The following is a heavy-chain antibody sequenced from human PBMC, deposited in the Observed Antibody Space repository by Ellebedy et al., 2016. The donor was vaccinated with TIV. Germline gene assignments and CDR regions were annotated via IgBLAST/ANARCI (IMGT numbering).Heavy chain of an antibody. V-gene: IGHV3-74*01. J-gene: IGHJ6*02. CDR3: GREVAITRNFYGMDV. CDR1: GFTFSSYW. Sequence: GGSLRLSCAASGFTFSSYWMHWVRQAPGKGLVWVSRINSDGSSTSYADSVKGRFTISRDNAKNTLYLQMNSLRAEDTAVYYCGREVAITRNFYGMDVWGPGTTVTVSS. D-gene: IGHD3-22*01. CDR2: INSDGSST.